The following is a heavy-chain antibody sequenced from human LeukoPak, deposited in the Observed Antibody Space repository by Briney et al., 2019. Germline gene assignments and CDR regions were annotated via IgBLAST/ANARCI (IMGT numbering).Heavy chain of an antibody. CDR3: ARVSSGWYYYYGMDV. CDR2: INPNSGGT. J-gene: IGHJ6*02. Sequence: ASVKVSCKASGYTFTGYYMHWVRQAPGQGLEWMGWINPNSGGTNYAQKFQGRVTMTRDTSISTAYMELSRLRSDDTGVYYCARVSSGWYYYYGMDVWGQGTTVTVSS. D-gene: IGHD6-19*01. V-gene: IGHV1-2*02. CDR1: GYTFTGYY.